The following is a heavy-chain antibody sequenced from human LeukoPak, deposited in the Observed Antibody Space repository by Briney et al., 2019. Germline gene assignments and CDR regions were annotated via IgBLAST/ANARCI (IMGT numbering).Heavy chain of an antibody. J-gene: IGHJ4*02. CDR3: ARGGARAITPLDY. V-gene: IGHV4-59*01. CDR2: IYYSGST. D-gene: IGHD1-14*01. CDR1: GGSFSSYY. Sequence: PSETLSLTCAVYGGSFSSYYWSWIRQPPGKGLEWIGYIYYSGSTNYNPSLKSRVTISVDTSKNQFSLKLSSVTAADTAVYYCARGGARAITPLDYWGQGTLVTVSS.